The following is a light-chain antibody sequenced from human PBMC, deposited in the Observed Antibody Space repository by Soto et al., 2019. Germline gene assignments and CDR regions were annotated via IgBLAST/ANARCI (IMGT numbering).Light chain of an antibody. J-gene: IGKJ1*01. CDR1: QVISNA. CDR3: RQDYNYPWT. V-gene: IGKV1-6*01. Sequence: IQMTQSPSSLSASVGDIVTIVCRASQVISNALGWYQQKPEKAPKLLIYAASTLHSGVPSMFSGSGSGTNFTLTISSLQPQDFATYYCRQDYNYPWTFGQGTKVDIK. CDR2: AAS.